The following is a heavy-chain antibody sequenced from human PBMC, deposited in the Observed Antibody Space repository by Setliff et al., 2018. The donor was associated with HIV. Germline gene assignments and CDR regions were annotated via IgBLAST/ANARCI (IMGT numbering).Heavy chain of an antibody. CDR1: GGTFSSYA. V-gene: IGHV1-69*13. Sequence: VASVKVSCKASGGTFSSYAMSWVRQAPGQGLEWMGGIIPIFGTANYAQKFQGRVTITADESTSTAYMELSSLRSEDTSVYYCARDGCSSTSCYGVYYYYGIDVWGQGTTVTVSS. CDR3: ARDGCSSTSCYGVYYYYGIDV. D-gene: IGHD2-2*01. CDR2: IIPIFGTA. J-gene: IGHJ6*02.